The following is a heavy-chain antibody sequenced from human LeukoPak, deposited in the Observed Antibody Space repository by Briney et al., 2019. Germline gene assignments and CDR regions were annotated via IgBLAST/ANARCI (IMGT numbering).Heavy chain of an antibody. CDR2: INPNSGGT. CDR3: ARDRTGSGLGGYFAY. CDR1: GYTFTGYY. V-gene: IGHV1-2*02. D-gene: IGHD3-3*01. J-gene: IGHJ4*02. Sequence: ASVKVSCKASGYTFTGYYMHWVRQAPGQGLEWMGWINPNSGGTNYAQKFQGRVTMTRDTSISTAYMELSRLRSDDTAVYYCARDRTGSGLGGYFAYWGQGTLVTVSS.